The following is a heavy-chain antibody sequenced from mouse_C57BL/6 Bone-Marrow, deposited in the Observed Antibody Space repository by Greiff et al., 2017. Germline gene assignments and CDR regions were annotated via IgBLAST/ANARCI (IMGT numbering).Heavy chain of an antibody. Sequence: VQLQQSGAELVKPGASVKLSCKASGYTFTEFTIHWVKQRSGQGLEWIGWFYPGSGSIKYNEKFKDKATLTADKSSSTVYMELSRLTSEDSAVFVGARHALYYYGSRGYDAMDYWGQGTSVTVSS. CDR2: FYPGSGSI. D-gene: IGHD1-1*01. CDR3: ARHALYYYGSRGYDAMDY. CDR1: GYTFTEFT. J-gene: IGHJ4*01. V-gene: IGHV1-62-2*01.